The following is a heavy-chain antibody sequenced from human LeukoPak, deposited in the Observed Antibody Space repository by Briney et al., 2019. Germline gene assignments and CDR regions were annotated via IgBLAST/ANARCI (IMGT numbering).Heavy chain of an antibody. CDR2: ISSDGRTT. CDR1: GFTFSSYG. CDR3: AKGGAVAGSMWFDY. D-gene: IGHD6-19*01. Sequence: GGSLRLSCAASGFTFSSYGIHWVRQAPGKGLEWVAVISSDGRTTYYADSVKGRFTISRDNSKNTMYVQMNSLRVDDTAIYYCAKGGAVAGSMWFDYWGQGTLVTVSS. J-gene: IGHJ4*02. V-gene: IGHV3-30*18.